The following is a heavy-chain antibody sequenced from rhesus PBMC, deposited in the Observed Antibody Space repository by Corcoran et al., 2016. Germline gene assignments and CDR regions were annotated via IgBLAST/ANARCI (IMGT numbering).Heavy chain of an antibody. D-gene: IGHD6-37*01. CDR2: ISYDGSKK. CDR3: ARGPEGVATFLDY. J-gene: IGHJ4*01. Sequence: EVQLVESGGGLVQPGGSLRLSCAASGFTFSRYGMHWVRQAPGKGLEWVAVISYDGSKKYYAESVKDRCTIARDNSKNMVYLQMNNLKWEDTAVYYWARGPEGVATFLDYWGQGVLVTVSS. V-gene: IGHV3-54*02. CDR1: GFTFSRYG.